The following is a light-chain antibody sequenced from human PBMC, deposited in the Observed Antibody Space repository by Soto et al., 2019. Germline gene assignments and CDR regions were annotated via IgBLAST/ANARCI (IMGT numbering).Light chain of an antibody. V-gene: IGKV3-20*01. Sequence: EIVLTQSPGTLSLSPGERYTLSCMASQSVSNNYLAWYQQKPGQAPRLLIYGASNRATGIPDRFSGSGSGTDFTLTISRLEPEDFAVYYCPQYGSSGTVGQGTKVEIK. CDR3: PQYGSSGT. J-gene: IGKJ1*01. CDR2: GAS. CDR1: QSVSNNY.